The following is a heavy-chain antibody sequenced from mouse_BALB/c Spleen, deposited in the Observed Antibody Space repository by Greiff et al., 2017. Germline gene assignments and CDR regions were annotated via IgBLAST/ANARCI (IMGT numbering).Heavy chain of an antibody. V-gene: IGHV1S22*01. Sequence: LQQPGSELVRPGASVKLSCKASGYTFTSYWMHWVKQRPGQGLEWIGNIYPGSGSTNYDEKFKSKATLTVDTSSSTAYMQLSSLTSEDSAVYYCTAYYRYDVGFAYWGQGTLVTVSA. CDR3: TAYYRYDVGFAY. D-gene: IGHD2-14*01. CDR1: GYTFTSYW. CDR2: IYPGSGST. J-gene: IGHJ3*01.